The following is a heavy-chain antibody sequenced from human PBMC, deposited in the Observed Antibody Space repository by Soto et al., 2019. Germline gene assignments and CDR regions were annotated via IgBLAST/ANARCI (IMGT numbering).Heavy chain of an antibody. CDR1: GYTFTAYY. V-gene: IGHV1-2*02. Sequence: QVQLVQSGAEVKKPGASVKVSCKASGYTFTAYYMHWVRQAPEQGLEWMGWINPNSGGTNYVQKFQGRVTMTRDTSISTAYMELSSLKPDDTAVYYCAREGGSGWDHNWFDPWGQGTLVTVSS. CDR3: AREGGSGWDHNWFDP. CDR2: INPNSGGT. D-gene: IGHD6-19*01. J-gene: IGHJ5*02.